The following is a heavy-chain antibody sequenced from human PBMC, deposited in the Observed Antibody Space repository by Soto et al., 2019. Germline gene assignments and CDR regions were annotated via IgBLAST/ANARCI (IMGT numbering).Heavy chain of an antibody. D-gene: IGHD3-22*01. V-gene: IGHV1-46*03. CDR3: VRDPINYYDSSGYMVDP. CDR1: GYTFTSYY. CDR2: IHCSGGGT. J-gene: IGHJ5*02. Sequence: GASVKVSCKASGYTFTSYYIHWVRQAPGQGFEWMGIIHCSGGGTTYAQKFQDRVTMTRDTSSTTVYMELSSLRSEDTAVYFCVRDPINYYDSSGYMVDPWGQGTQVTVSS.